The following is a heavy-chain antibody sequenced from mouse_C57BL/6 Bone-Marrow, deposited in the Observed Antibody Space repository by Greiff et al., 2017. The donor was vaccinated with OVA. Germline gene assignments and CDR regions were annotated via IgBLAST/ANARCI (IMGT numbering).Heavy chain of an antibody. CDR2: ISSGGDYI. CDR1: GFTFSSYA. CDR3: TREEGYYWYFDV. D-gene: IGHD2-2*01. V-gene: IGHV5-9-1*02. Sequence: EVKLMESGEGLVKPGGSLKLSCAASGFTFSSYAMSWVRQTPGKRLEWVAYISSGGDYIYYSDTVKGRFTISSDNDRNTQYLQMSSLKSEDTAMYYCTREEGYYWYFDVWGTGTTVTVSS. J-gene: IGHJ1*03.